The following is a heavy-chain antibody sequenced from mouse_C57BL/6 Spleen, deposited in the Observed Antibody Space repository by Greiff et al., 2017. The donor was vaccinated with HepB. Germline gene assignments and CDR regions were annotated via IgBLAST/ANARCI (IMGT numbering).Heavy chain of an antibody. Sequence: EVKLMESGGGLVKPGGSLKLSCAASGFTFSDYGMHWVRQAPEKGLEWVAYISSGSSTIYYADTVKGRFTISRDNAKNTLFLQMTSLRSEDTAMYYCAAGNGYYDYWGQGTTLTVSS. CDR2: ISSGSSTI. CDR3: AAGNGYYDY. D-gene: IGHD1-1*01. CDR1: GFTFSDYG. V-gene: IGHV5-17*01. J-gene: IGHJ2*01.